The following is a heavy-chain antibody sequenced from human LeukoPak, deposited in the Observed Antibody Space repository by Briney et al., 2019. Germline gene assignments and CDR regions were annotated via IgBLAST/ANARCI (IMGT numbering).Heavy chain of an antibody. CDR3: ARGYYDILTGWYYFDY. D-gene: IGHD3-9*01. CDR2: MNPNSGNT. V-gene: IGHV1-8*01. Sequence: ASVKVSCKASGYTFTSYDINWVRQATGQGLEWMGWMNPNSGNTGYAQKFQGRVTMTRNTSISTAYMELSSLRSEDTAAYYCARGYYDILTGWYYFDYWGQGTLVTVSS. J-gene: IGHJ4*02. CDR1: GYTFTSYD.